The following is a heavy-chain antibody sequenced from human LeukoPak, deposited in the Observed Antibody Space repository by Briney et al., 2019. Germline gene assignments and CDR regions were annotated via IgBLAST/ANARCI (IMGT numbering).Heavy chain of an antibody. V-gene: IGHV3-23*01. J-gene: IGHJ4*02. Sequence: GGSLRLSCAASGLTFSSYAMSWVRQAPGKGLEWVSGISGSGGSTYYADSVKGRFTISRDNSKNTLYLQMNSLRAEDTAVYYCASYIAAAGRGFDYWGQGTLVTVSS. CDR2: ISGSGGST. CDR3: ASYIAAAGRGFDY. D-gene: IGHD6-13*01. CDR1: GLTFSSYA.